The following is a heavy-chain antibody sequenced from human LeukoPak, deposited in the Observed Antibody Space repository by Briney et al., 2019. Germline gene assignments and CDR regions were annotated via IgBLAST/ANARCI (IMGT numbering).Heavy chain of an antibody. J-gene: IGHJ4*02. D-gene: IGHD1-26*01. CDR2: IHSSGST. CDR3: ARLGSYSDY. CDR1: DGPISHYY. Sequence: SETLSLTCTVSDGPISHYYWSWIRHPPGKGLEWIGYIHSSGSTHYNPSLKSRVTTSLDTSKNQFSLKLSSVTAADTAVYYCARLGSYSDYWGQGTLVTVSS. V-gene: IGHV4-4*09.